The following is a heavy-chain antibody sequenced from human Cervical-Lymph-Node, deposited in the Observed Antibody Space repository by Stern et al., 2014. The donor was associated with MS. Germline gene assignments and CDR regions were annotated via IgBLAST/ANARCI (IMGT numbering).Heavy chain of an antibody. CDR2: ISYDGSNK. J-gene: IGHJ6*02. Sequence: QVQLVQSGGGVVRPGRSLRLSCAASGFTFSSYGMHWVRQAPGKGLEWGAVISYDGSNKYYADSVKGRFAISRDNSKNTLYLQMNSLRAEDTAVYYCAKVEGGYDVDYYYGMDVWGQGTTVTVSS. V-gene: IGHV3-30*18. CDR1: GFTFSSYG. CDR3: AKVEGGYDVDYYYGMDV. D-gene: IGHD5-12*01.